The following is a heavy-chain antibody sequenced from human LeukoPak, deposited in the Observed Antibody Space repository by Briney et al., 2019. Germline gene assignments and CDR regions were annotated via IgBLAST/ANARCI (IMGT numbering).Heavy chain of an antibody. CDR2: INHSGST. CDR3: ARVGRAGPVGY. D-gene: IGHD2-15*01. CDR1: GGSISSYY. J-gene: IGHJ4*02. Sequence: SETLSLTCTVSGGSISSYYWSWIRQPPGKGLEWIGEINHSGSTNYNPSLKSRVTISVDTSKNQFSLKLSSVTAADTAVYYCARVGRAGPVGYWGQGTLVTVSS. V-gene: IGHV4-34*01.